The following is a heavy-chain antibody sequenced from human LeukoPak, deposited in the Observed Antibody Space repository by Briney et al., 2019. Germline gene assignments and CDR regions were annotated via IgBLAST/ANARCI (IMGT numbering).Heavy chain of an antibody. V-gene: IGHV4-31*03. J-gene: IGHJ5*02. CDR1: GGSISSGGSY. Sequence: PSETLSLTCTVSGGSISSGGSYWSWIRQHPGKGLEWIGYIYYRGTTYYNPSLESRVTMSVDTSKNQFSLKLSSVTAADTAVYYCARGLAEYQPNWFDPWGQGTLVTVSS. D-gene: IGHD2-2*01. CDR3: ARGLAEYQPNWFDP. CDR2: IYYRGTT.